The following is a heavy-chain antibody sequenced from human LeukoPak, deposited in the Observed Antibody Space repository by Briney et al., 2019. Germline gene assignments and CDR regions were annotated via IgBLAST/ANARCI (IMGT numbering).Heavy chain of an antibody. Sequence: SGPTLVKPTQTLTLTCTFSGFSLSSGRVGVGWIRQPPGKALEWLTLIYWDDDKRYNPSLKSRLTITKGTSKNQVALTMTSMDPVDTATYYCVHRQFGSGAYIGFDYWGQGILVTVSS. V-gene: IGHV2-5*02. CDR2: IYWDDDK. CDR3: VHRQFGSGAYIGFDY. CDR1: GFSLSSGRVG. J-gene: IGHJ4*02. D-gene: IGHD3-10*01.